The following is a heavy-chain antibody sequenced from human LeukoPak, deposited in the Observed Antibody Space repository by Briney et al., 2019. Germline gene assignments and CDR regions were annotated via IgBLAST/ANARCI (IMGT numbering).Heavy chain of an antibody. V-gene: IGHV4-61*02. CDR3: ARDRGFMVRGSRRGYDDYYYYMDV. Sequence: PSETLSLTCTVSGGSISSVSYYWSWIRQPAGKGLEWIGRIYSSGSTNYNPSLKSRVTISVDTSKNQFSLKLSSVTAADTAVYYCARDRGFMVRGSRRGYDDYYYYMDVWGKGTTVTISS. J-gene: IGHJ6*03. CDR1: GGSISSVSYY. CDR2: IYSSGST. D-gene: IGHD3-10*01.